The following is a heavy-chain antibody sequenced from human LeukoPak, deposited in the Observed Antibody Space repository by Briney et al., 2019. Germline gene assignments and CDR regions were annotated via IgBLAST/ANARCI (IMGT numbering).Heavy chain of an antibody. CDR1: GFTFDDYA. Sequence: GGSLRLSCAASGFTFDDYAMHWVRQAPGKGLEWVSLISWDGGSTYYADSVKGRFTISRDNSKNSLYLQMNSLRAEDTALYYCAKPLSSRRAYYYYYYMDVWGKGTTVTVSS. J-gene: IGHJ6*03. D-gene: IGHD6-13*01. V-gene: IGHV3-43D*03. CDR2: ISWDGGST. CDR3: AKPLSSRRAYYYYYYMDV.